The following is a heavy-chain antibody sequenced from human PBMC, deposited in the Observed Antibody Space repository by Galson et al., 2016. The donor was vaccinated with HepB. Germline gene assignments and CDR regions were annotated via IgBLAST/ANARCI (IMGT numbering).Heavy chain of an antibody. Sequence: QSGAEVTKPGESLKISCRGSGYSFDSYWIGWVRQMPGKGLEWMGIIYPGDFDIRYSPPFQGQVTNSVDKSISTAYLQWSSLTASDTAMYYCARSLTGSYDFWGALENYYAMDVWGQGTTVTVS. CDR2: IYPGDFDI. V-gene: IGHV5-51*01. CDR1: GYSFDSYW. J-gene: IGHJ6*02. CDR3: ARSLTGSYDFWGALENYYAMDV. D-gene: IGHD3-3*01.